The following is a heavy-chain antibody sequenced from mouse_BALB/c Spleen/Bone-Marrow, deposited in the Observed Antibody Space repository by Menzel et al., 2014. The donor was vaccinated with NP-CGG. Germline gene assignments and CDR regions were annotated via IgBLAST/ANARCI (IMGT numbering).Heavy chain of an antibody. D-gene: IGHD1-1*01. CDR3: ASSYYGTSQFAY. J-gene: IGHJ3*01. CDR2: IWAGGNT. CDR1: GFSLTSYG. V-gene: IGHV2-9*02. Sequence: VQLQQSGPGLVAPSQSLSITCTVSGFSLTSYGVHWVRQPPGKGLEWLGVIWAGGNTIYNSALMSRLSINKDNSKSHFFLKMNSLQTDDTAMYSCASSYYGTSQFAYWGQGTLVTVSA.